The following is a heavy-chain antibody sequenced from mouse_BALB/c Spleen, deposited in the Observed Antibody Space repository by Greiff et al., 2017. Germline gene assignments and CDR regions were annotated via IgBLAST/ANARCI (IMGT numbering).Heavy chain of an antibody. Sequence: EVQGVESGGGLVKPGGSLKLSCAASGFTFSDYYMYWVRQTPEKRLEWVATISDGGSYTYYPDSVKGRFTISRDNAKNNLYLQMSSLKSEDTAMYYCASLIYYGNFYYAMDYWGQGTSVTVSS. CDR2: ISDGGSYT. J-gene: IGHJ4*01. V-gene: IGHV5-4*02. D-gene: IGHD2-1*01. CDR3: ASLIYYGNFYYAMDY. CDR1: GFTFSDYY.